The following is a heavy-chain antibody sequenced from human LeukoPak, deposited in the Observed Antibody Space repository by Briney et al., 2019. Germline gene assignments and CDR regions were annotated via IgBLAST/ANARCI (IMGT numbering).Heavy chain of an antibody. J-gene: IGHJ4*02. V-gene: IGHV1-2*02. CDR2: INPNSGGT. CDR3: ARSLKRWLSLYYFDY. Sequence: ASVKVSCKASGYTFTGYYMHWVRQAPGQGLEWVGWINPNSGGTNYAQKFQGRVTMTRDTSISTAYMELSRLRSDDTAVYYCARSLKRWLSLYYFDYWGQGTLVTVSS. CDR1: GYTFTGYY. D-gene: IGHD5-24*01.